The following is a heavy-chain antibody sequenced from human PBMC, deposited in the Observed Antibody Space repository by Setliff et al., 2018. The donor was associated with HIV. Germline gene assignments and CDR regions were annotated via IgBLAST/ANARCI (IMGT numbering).Heavy chain of an antibody. CDR1: GFIFSTYG. Sequence: PGGSLRLSCEASGFIFSTYGMHWVRQAPGKGLEWVAFIRSDETNKYYSDSVKGRFTISRDTSKNTLFLQMNSLRAEDTAVYYCARGPNRYSGTYSYYYYMDVWGKGTTVTVSS. D-gene: IGHD1-26*01. CDR2: IRSDETNK. J-gene: IGHJ6*03. V-gene: IGHV3-30*02. CDR3: ARGPNRYSGTYSYYYYMDV.